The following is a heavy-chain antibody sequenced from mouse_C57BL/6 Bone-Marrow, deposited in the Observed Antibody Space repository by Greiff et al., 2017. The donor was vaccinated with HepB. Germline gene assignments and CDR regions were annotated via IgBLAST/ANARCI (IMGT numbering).Heavy chain of an antibody. CDR2: IYPRSGNT. D-gene: IGHD1-1*02. Sequence: QVQLQQSGAELARPGASVKLSCKASGYTFTSYGISWVKQRTGQGLEWIGEIYPRSGNTYYNEKFKGKATLTADKSSSTAYMQLSSLTSEDAAVYYCARGWLRAMDYWGQGTSVTVSS. V-gene: IGHV1-81*01. CDR1: GYTFTSYG. J-gene: IGHJ4*01. CDR3: ARGWLRAMDY.